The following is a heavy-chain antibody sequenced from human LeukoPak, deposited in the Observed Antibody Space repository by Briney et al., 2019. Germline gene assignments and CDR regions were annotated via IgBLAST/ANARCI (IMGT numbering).Heavy chain of an antibody. D-gene: IGHD3-22*01. CDR1: GFTFSSYG. V-gene: IGHV3-23*01. CDR2: ISGDAGRT. CDR3: ASSSGYLDY. Sequence: GGSLRLSCAASGFTFSSYGMNWVRQAPGKGLEWVSGISGDAGRTYYADSVKGRFTISRDNARNSLYLQMNSLRAEDTAVYYCASSSGYLDYWGQGTLVTVSS. J-gene: IGHJ4*02.